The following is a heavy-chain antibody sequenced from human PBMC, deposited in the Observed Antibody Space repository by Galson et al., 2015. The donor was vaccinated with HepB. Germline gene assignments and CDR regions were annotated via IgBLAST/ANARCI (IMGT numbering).Heavy chain of an antibody. V-gene: IGHV3-30-3*01. CDR3: ARQDYYGSGTYPPWYGLDV. D-gene: IGHD3-10*01. CDR1: GFTFSSYA. Sequence: SLRLSCAASGFTFSSYAMHWVRQAPGKGLEWVAVISYDGSNKYYADSVKGRFTISRDNSKNTLYLQMNGPRAEDTAVYYCARQDYYGSGTYPPWYGLDVWGQGTTVTVSS. CDR2: ISYDGSNK. J-gene: IGHJ6*02.